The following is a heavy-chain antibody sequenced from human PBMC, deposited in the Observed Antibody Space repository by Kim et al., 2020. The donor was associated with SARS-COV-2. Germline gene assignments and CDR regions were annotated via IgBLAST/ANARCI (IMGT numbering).Heavy chain of an antibody. CDR2: IWYDGSNK. CDR3: ARDFGVVRGVTKDYYYYYGMDV. D-gene: IGHD3-10*01. J-gene: IGHJ6*02. CDR1: GFTFSSYG. Sequence: GGSLRLSCAASGFTFSSYGMHWVRQAPGKGLEWVAVIWYDGSNKYYADSVKGRFTISRDNSKNTLYLQMNSLRAEDTAVYYCARDFGVVRGVTKDYYYYYGMDVWGQGTTVTVSS. V-gene: IGHV3-33*01.